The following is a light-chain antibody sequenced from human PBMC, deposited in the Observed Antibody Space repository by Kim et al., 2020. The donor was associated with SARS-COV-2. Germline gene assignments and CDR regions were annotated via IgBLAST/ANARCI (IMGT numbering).Light chain of an antibody. CDR2: DVT. V-gene: IGLV2-14*04. CDR3: ATWDVTLNGWV. Sequence: QSITLSGTGSGSDVGGYSHVSWHQQYPGKAPIIMIYDVTKRPSGVSNLFSGSKSGNTASLTISGLQSEDAADYYCATWDVTLNGWVFGGGTQLTVL. J-gene: IGLJ3*02. CDR1: GSDVGGYSH.